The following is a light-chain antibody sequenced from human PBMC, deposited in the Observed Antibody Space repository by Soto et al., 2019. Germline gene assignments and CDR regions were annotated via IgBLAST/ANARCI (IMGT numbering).Light chain of an antibody. J-gene: IGKJ4*01. CDR1: QSVSSGY. CDR3: QQYGTSPLT. CDR2: GAS. V-gene: IGKV3-20*01. Sequence: EIVLTQSPGTLSLSPGERATLSCRASQSVSSGYLAWYQQKPGQAPRLLIYGASSRATGIPDRFSGSGSGTDFTLIISRLEPEDFAVYYCQQYGTSPLTFGGGTKVDIK.